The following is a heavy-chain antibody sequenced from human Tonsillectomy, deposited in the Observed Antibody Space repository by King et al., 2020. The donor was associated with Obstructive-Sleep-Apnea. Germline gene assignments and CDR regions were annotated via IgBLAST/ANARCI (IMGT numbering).Heavy chain of an antibody. V-gene: IGHV3-33*01. Sequence: VQLVESGGGVVQPGRSLRLSCAASGFTFSSYGMHWVRQAPGKGLEWVAVIWYDGSSNYYPDSVKGPFTLSRDNSKHTGYLQLNNLRADDTAVYYCARSWSLESGYYDYGMDVWGQGTTVTVSS. CDR1: GFTFSSYG. D-gene: IGHD1-1*01. J-gene: IGHJ6*02. CDR2: IWYDGSSN. CDR3: ARSWSLESGYYDYGMDV.